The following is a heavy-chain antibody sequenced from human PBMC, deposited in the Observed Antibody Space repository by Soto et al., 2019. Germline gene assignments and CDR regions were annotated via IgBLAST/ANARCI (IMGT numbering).Heavy chain of an antibody. J-gene: IGHJ3*02. CDR2: INPNSGGT. V-gene: IGHV1-2*04. CDR1: GYTFTGYY. D-gene: IGHD6-13*01. Sequence: KWSWASVKVSCKASGYTFTGYYMHWVRQAPGQGLEWMGWINPNSGGTNYAQRFQGWVTMTRDTSISTAYMELSRLRSDDTAVYYCARDHTFHLRESSSWYASAFDIWGQGTMVTVSS. CDR3: ARDHTFHLRESSSWYASAFDI.